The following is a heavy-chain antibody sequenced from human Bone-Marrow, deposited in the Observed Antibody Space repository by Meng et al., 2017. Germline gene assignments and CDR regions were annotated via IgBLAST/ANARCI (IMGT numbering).Heavy chain of an antibody. V-gene: IGHV1-2*06. CDR3: ARGWQQLVELDY. D-gene: IGHD6-13*01. J-gene: IGHJ4*02. Sequence: QVQLVQLGVEGKKPGAPAKFPCQALGYTSTGYYMLWVRQAPGQGLEWMGRINPNSGGTNYAQKFQGRVTMTRETSISTAYMELSRLRSDDTAVYYCARGWQQLVELDYWGQGTLVTVSS. CDR2: INPNSGGT. CDR1: GYTSTGYY.